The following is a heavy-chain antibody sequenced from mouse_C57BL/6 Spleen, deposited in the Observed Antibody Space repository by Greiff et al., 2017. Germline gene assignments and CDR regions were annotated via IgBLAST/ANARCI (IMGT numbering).Heavy chain of an antibody. J-gene: IGHJ4*01. CDR1: GYTFTSYW. V-gene: IGHV1-61*01. D-gene: IGHD2-5*01. CDR2: IYPSDSET. Sequence: VQLQQPGAELVRPGSSVKLSCKASGYTFTSYWMDWVKQRPGQGLEWIGNIYPSDSETHYNQKFKDKATLTVDKSSSTAYMQLSSLTSEDSAVYYCARTGYSNYVFYAMDYWGQGTSVTVSS. CDR3: ARTGYSNYVFYAMDY.